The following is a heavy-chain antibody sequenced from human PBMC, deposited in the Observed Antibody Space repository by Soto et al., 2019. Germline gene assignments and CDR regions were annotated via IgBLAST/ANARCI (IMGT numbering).Heavy chain of an antibody. D-gene: IGHD5-18*01. CDR3: ARCIQGDYYYGMDV. J-gene: IGHJ6*02. CDR1: GYTFYSHS. V-gene: IGHV1-18*01. CDR2: INADYGNT. Sequence: ASGKASCKSSGYTFYSHSISWVRQAPGQGLEWMGRINADYGNTQYAQKFRGRVTMTTDTSTTTVYMELTNLRSDDTAVYYCARCIQGDYYYGMDVWG.